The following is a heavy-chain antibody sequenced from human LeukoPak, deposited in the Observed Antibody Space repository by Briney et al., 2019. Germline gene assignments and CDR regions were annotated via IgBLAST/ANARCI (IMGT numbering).Heavy chain of an antibody. Sequence: PSETLSLTCTVSGGSISSGSYYWSWIRQPAGKGLEWIGRIYNGGIITYNPSLKSRVTMSIDTSNNQFSLRLRFVTAADTAVYYCARDSGTTGEVKFDLWGQGTLVTVSS. CDR1: GGSISSGSYY. V-gene: IGHV4-61*02. CDR2: IYNGGII. D-gene: IGHD3-10*01. CDR3: ARDSGTTGEVKFDL. J-gene: IGHJ5*02.